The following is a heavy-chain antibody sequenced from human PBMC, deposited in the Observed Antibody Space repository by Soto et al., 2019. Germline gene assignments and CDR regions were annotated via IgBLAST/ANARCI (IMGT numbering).Heavy chain of an antibody. D-gene: IGHD3-9*01. V-gene: IGHV3-30-3*01. CDR1: GFIFSGYA. CDR2: ISYDGNTQ. J-gene: IGHJ4*02. CDR3: AKEPNAYEINF. Sequence: QVQLVESGGGVVQPGRSLRLSCAASGFIFSGYAMHWVRQAPGKGLEWVAVISYDGNTQYYADSVKGRFTVSRDNSNNMLYVQMNNLRDVHTAMYYCAKEPNAYEINFWGQGTLVTVSS.